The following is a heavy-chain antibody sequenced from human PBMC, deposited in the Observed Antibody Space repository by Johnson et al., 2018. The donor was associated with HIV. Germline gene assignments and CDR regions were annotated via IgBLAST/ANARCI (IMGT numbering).Heavy chain of an antibody. V-gene: IGHV3-15*05. CDR3: ARDRKVVGARSGDAFDI. CDR2: IKSKTDGGTSKTDGGTT. D-gene: IGHD2-15*01. CDR1: GITFSNAW. Sequence: VQLVESGGGLVKPGGSLRLSCAASGITFSNAWMSWVRQAPGKGLEWVGRIKSKTDGGTSKTDGGTTDYAAPVTGRFTISRDNSKNTLYLQMTSLRAEDTAVVDCARDRKVVGARSGDAFDIWGQGTIVTVSS. J-gene: IGHJ3*02.